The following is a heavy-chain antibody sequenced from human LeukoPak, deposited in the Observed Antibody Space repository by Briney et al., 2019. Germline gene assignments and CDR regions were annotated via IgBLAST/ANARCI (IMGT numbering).Heavy chain of an antibody. D-gene: IGHD3-22*01. V-gene: IGHV1-69*05. CDR1: GGTFSSYA. CDR3: AREGLTYYYDSSGYSDEPLFDY. CDR2: IIPIFGTA. Sequence: GASVKVSCKASGGTFSSYAISWVRQAPGQGLEWMGGIIPIFGTANYAQKFQGRVTITTDESTSTAYMELSSLRSEDTAVYYCAREGLTYYYDSSGYSDEPLFDYWGQGTLVTVSP. J-gene: IGHJ4*02.